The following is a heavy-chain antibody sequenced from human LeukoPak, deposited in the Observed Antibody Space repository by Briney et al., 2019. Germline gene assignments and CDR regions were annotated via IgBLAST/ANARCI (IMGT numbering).Heavy chain of an antibody. V-gene: IGHV3-23*01. CDR2: ISGSGGST. CDR1: GGSISSGGYY. J-gene: IGHJ4*02. Sequence: ETLSLTCTDSGGSISSGGYYWSWVRQAPGKGLEWVAGISGSGGSTNYADSVKGRFTISRDNPRNTLYLQMNSLRAEDTAVYFCAKRGVVIRVILVGFHKEAYYFDSWGQGALVTVSS. D-gene: IGHD3-22*01. CDR3: AKRGVVIRVILVGFHKEAYYFDS.